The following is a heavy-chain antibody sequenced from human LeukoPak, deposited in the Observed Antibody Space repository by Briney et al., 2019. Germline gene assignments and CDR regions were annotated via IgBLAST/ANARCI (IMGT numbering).Heavy chain of an antibody. CDR3: ASLGGYQGGNFDY. V-gene: IGHV4-38-2*02. Sequence: SETLSLTCTGSGYSISIGNHWGWIRQPPEKGLEWIGSIFPSGTPYYNPSLKSRVTISIDTSKNQFSLRLSSVTAADTAMYYCASLGGYQGGNFDYWGQGTLLTVSS. CDR2: IFPSGTP. CDR1: GYSISIGNH. D-gene: IGHD1-26*01. J-gene: IGHJ4*02.